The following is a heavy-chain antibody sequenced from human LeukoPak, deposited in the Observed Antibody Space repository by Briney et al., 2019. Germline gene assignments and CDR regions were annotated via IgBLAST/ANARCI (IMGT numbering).Heavy chain of an antibody. CDR2: ISAYNGNT. Sequence: ASVKVSCKASGYTFTSYGISWVRQAPGQGLEWMGWISAYNGNTNYAQKLQGRVTMTTDTSTSTAYMELRSPRSDDTAVYYCARSITIFEDLDYWGQGTLVTVSS. D-gene: IGHD3-3*01. V-gene: IGHV1-18*01. CDR1: GYTFTSYG. J-gene: IGHJ4*02. CDR3: ARSITIFEDLDY.